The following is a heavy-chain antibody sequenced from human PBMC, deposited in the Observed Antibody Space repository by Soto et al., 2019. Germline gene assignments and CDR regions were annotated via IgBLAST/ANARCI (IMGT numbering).Heavy chain of an antibody. J-gene: IGHJ6*02. CDR3: ARDLRGSSWYTYYYCGMDV. CDR1: GYTFTSYG. V-gene: IGHV1-18*01. Sequence: GASVKVSCKASGYTFTSYGISWVRQAPGQGLEWMGWISAYNGNTNYAQKLQGRVTMTTDTSTSTAYMELRSLRSDDTAVYYCARDLRGSSWYTYYYCGMDVWGQGTTVTVSS. D-gene: IGHD6-13*01. CDR2: ISAYNGNT.